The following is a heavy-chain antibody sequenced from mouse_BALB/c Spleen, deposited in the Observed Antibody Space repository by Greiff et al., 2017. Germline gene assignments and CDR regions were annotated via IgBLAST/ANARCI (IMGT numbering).Heavy chain of an antibody. D-gene: IGHD1-1*01. CDR2: IYPGDGDT. CDR3: ARLGDYYGSSFDY. CDR1: GYAFSSYW. V-gene: IGHV1-80*01. J-gene: IGHJ2*01. Sequence: VQLQQSGAELVRPGSSVKISCKASGYAFSSYWMNWVKQRPGQGLEWIGQIYPGDGDTNYNGKFKGKATLTADKSSSTAYMQLSSLTSEDSAVYFCARLGDYYGSSFDYWGQGTTLTVSS.